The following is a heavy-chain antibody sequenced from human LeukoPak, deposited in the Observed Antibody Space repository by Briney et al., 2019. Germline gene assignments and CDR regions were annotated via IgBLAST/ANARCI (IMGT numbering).Heavy chain of an antibody. J-gene: IGHJ4*02. CDR3: ARGPLPDY. CDR1: GFTFSSYG. Sequence: QPGGTLRLSCAASGFTFSSYGMSWVRQAPGKGLECVSAISGSGGSTYYADSVKGRFTISRDNAKNSLYLQMNSLRAEDTAVYYCARGPLPDYWGQGTLVTVSS. V-gene: IGHV3-23*01. CDR2: ISGSGGST.